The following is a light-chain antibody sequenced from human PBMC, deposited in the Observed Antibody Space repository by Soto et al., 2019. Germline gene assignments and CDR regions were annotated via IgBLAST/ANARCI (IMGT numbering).Light chain of an antibody. J-gene: IGLJ3*02. CDR2: SNN. CDR1: SSNIGSNY. CDR3: ATWDDSLSGGV. V-gene: IGLV1-47*02. Sequence: QSVLTQPPSASGTPRQRVTISCSGSSSNIGSNYVYWYQQLPGTAPKLLIYSNNQRPSGVPDRFSGSKSGTSASLAISGLRSEDETDYYCATWDDSLSGGVFGGGTKLTVL.